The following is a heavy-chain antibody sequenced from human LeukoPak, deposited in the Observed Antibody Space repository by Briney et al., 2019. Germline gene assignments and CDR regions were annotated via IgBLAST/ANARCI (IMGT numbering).Heavy chain of an antibody. D-gene: IGHD3-3*01. CDR1: GGSISSYY. J-gene: IGHJ4*02. Sequence: SETLSLTCTVSGGSISSYYWSWIRQPAGKGLEWIGRIYTSGSTNYNPSLKSRVAMSVDTSKNQFSLKLSSMTAADTAVYYCARTKSGYYTQNYFDYWGQGTLVTVSS. CDR2: IYTSGST. CDR3: ARTKSGYYTQNYFDY. V-gene: IGHV4-4*07.